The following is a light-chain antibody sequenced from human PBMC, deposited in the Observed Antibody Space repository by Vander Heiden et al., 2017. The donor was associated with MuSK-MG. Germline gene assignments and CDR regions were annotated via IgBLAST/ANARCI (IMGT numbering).Light chain of an antibody. Sequence: EIVLTQSPGTLSLSPGERATLSCRASQSVSSSYLAWYQQKPGQAPRLLIYGASSRATGIPDRFSGSGSGTDFTLTISRLEPEDFAGYDGQQYRGFGQGTRLEIK. J-gene: IGKJ5*01. V-gene: IGKV3-20*01. CDR2: GAS. CDR1: QSVSSSY. CDR3: QQYRG.